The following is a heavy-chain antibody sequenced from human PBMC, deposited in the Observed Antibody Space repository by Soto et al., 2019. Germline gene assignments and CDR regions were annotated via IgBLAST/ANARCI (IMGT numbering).Heavy chain of an antibody. Sequence: PSETLSLTCAVYGGSFSGYYWSWVRQPPGKGLEWIGEIYHSGSTNYNPSLKSRVTISVDKSKNQFSLKLSSVTAADTAVYYCARGRTIFDYWGQGTLVTVSS. J-gene: IGHJ4*02. CDR1: GGSFSGYY. CDR2: IYHSGST. V-gene: IGHV4-34*01. D-gene: IGHD3-3*01. CDR3: ARGRTIFDY.